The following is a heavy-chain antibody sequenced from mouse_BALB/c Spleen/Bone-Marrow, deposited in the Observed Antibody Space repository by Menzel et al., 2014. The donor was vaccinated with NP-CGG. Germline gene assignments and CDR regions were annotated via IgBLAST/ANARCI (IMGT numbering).Heavy chain of an antibody. Sequence: EVKLEESGPSFVKPSQTLSLTCSVTGDSITSGFWNWIRKFPGNKLEYMGYISYSGTTYYNPSLKSRISFTRDTSKNQYYLQLISVTTEDTATYFCARWDFGNHYAMDYWGQGTSVTVSS. V-gene: IGHV3-8*02. J-gene: IGHJ4*01. CDR1: GDSITSGF. CDR3: ARWDFGNHYAMDY. CDR2: ISYSGTT. D-gene: IGHD2-1*01.